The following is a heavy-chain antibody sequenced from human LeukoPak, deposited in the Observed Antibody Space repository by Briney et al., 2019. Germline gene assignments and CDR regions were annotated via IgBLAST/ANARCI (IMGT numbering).Heavy chain of an antibody. CDR2: INHSGST. D-gene: IGHD3-22*01. V-gene: IGHV4-34*01. CDR3: ARARNYYDSSGFYYEGDAFDI. CDR1: GGSFSGYY. J-gene: IGHJ3*02. Sequence: SDTLSLTCAVYGGSFSGYYWSGIRQPPGKGREWIGEINHSGSTNYNPSLKSRVTISVDTSKNQFSLKLSSVTAADTAVYYCARARNYYDSSGFYYEGDAFDIWGQGTMVTVSS.